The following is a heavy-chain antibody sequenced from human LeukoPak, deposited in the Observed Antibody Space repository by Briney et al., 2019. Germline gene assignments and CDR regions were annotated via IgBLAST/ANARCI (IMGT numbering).Heavy chain of an antibody. CDR2: ISYDGSNK. CDR1: GFTFSSYA. J-gene: IGHJ6*03. CDR3: ARDQVAASSPLYYYYYMDV. V-gene: IGHV3-30*01. D-gene: IGHD6-25*01. Sequence: GGSLRLSCAASGFTFSSYAMHWVRQAPGKGLEWVAVISYDGSNKYYADSVKGRFTISRGNSKNTLYLQMNSLRAEDTAVYYCARDQVAASSPLYYYYYMDVWGKGTTVNVSS.